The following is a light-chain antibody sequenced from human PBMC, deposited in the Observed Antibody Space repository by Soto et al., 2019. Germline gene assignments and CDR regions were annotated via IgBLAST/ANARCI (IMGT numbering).Light chain of an antibody. Sequence: DIQMTQSPSSLSASVGDRVTITCRASQSIGTYLNWYQQKPGKALKLLIYDASNLHPGVPSRFRGSGSGTVFSFNITSLQPEDVATYYCQQYDDLPITFGQGTRLKIK. J-gene: IGKJ5*01. CDR2: DAS. CDR1: QSIGTY. V-gene: IGKV1-33*01. CDR3: QQYDDLPIT.